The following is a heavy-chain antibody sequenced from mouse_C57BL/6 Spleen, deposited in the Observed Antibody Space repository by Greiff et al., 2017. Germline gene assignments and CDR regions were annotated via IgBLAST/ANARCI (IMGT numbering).Heavy chain of an antibody. CDR3: ARGSQGAMDY. V-gene: IGHV1-69*01. D-gene: IGHD1-1*02. CDR2: IDPSDSYT. Sequence: QVQLQQSGAELVMPGASVKLSCTASGYTFTSYWMHWVQQRPGQGLEWIGEIDPSDSYTNYSQKFKGKSTLTGDKSSSTAYMQLSSLTSEDSAVYYCARGSQGAMDYWGQGTSVTVSS. J-gene: IGHJ4*01. CDR1: GYTFTSYW.